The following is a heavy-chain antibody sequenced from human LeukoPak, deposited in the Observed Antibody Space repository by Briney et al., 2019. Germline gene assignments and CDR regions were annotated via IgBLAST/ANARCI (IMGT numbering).Heavy chain of an antibody. V-gene: IGHV3-7*01. J-gene: IGHJ6*03. CDR1: GFSFSSYG. D-gene: IGHD3-10*01. CDR2: IKQDGSEK. Sequence: PRGSLRLSCAASGFSFSSYGMQWVRQAPGKGLEWVANIKQDGSEKYYVDSVKGRFTISRDNAKNSLYLQMNSLRAEDTAVYYCARVGYYGSGSYYRHYYYYYMDVWGKGTTVTVSS. CDR3: ARVGYYGSGSYYRHYYYYYMDV.